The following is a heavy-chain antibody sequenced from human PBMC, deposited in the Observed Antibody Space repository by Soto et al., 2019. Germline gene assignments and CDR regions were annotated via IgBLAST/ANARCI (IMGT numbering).Heavy chain of an antibody. CDR2: VSHDGINT. D-gene: IGHD2-15*01. CDR3: VKLGRKSVVTSDFSY. Sequence: AQLVESGGGVVQPGWSLRLSCAASGFTFSDYAMHCVRQAPGKGLEWGAVVSHDGINTHYADSVRGRFAISRDSSKNTVSLEMTSLRAEETAVYYWVKLGRKSVVTSDFSYCGEGALVSVS. V-gene: IGHV3-30*18. J-gene: IGHJ4*02. CDR1: GFTFSDYA.